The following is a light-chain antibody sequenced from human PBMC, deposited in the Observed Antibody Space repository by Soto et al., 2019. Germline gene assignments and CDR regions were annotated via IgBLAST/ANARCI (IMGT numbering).Light chain of an antibody. V-gene: IGKV3-20*01. CDR1: QSVSSSS. J-gene: IGKJ4*01. Sequence: EIVLTQSPGTLSLSPGERATLSCRASQSVSSSSLAWYQQKPGQAPRLLIYGTSSRTTGIPARFSGSGSGTDFTLTSSRLDPEDFAVYYCQQYGSSPLTFGGGTKVEIK. CDR2: GTS. CDR3: QQYGSSPLT.